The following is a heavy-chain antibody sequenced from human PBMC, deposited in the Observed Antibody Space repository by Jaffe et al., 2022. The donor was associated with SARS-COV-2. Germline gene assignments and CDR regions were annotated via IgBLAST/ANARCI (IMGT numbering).Heavy chain of an antibody. CDR2: ISDDGGHI. V-gene: IGHV3-30*18. CDR3: ANGRASGWYEFDF. J-gene: IGHJ4*02. CDR1: GFTFNTFG. D-gene: IGHD6-19*01. Sequence: QVQLVESGGGVVQPGRSLRLSCVVSGFTFNTFGMHWVRQAPGKGLEWVAVISDDGGHIAYADSVKGRFAISRDNSKNTLFLQMNSLRAEDTAVYYCANGRASGWYEFDFWGQGTLVTVSS.